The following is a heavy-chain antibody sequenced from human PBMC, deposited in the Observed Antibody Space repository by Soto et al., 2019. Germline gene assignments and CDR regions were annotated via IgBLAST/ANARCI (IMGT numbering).Heavy chain of an antibody. CDR1: GDSISGSRYY. V-gene: IGHV4-39*07. Sequence: ETLSLTCSVSGDSISGSRYYWGWIRQPPGKGLEWIGSIYYSGSTYYNPSLKSRVTMSVDTSKNQFSLKLSSVTAADTAVYYCARETLPETYYYDSSGYTWFDPWGQGTLVTVSS. J-gene: IGHJ5*02. D-gene: IGHD3-22*01. CDR3: ARETLPETYYYDSSGYTWFDP. CDR2: IYYSGST.